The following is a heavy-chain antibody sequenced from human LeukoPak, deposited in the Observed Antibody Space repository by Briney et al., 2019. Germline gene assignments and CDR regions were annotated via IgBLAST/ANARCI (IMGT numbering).Heavy chain of an antibody. CDR3: ARDAGYSDSSGYYGTNFDS. CDR1: GFSFSNYT. D-gene: IGHD3-22*01. Sequence: TGGSLRLSSAASGFSFSNYTMNWVRQAPGKGLEWVSSISSSSSSYIYYADSVKGRFTISRDNAKNSLYLQMKSLRAEDTAVYYCARDAGYSDSSGYYGTNFDSWGQGTLVTVSS. CDR2: ISSSSSSYI. J-gene: IGHJ4*02. V-gene: IGHV3-21*01.